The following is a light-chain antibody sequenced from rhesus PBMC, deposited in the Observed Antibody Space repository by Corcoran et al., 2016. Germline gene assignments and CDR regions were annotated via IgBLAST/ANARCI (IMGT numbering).Light chain of an antibody. J-gene: IGLJ1*01. CDR2: DKN. CDR1: GSNIGGYD. Sequence: QSVLTQPPAVSGAPGQQVTIPCTGGGSNIGGYDVHWYQQLPGTAPKLLIYDKNKRPSGISDRFSGSKSGTSASRAIAGLQTEDEADYYCQSYDSSLNAYIFGAGTRLTVL. CDR3: QSYDSSLNAYI. V-gene: IGLV1-64*01.